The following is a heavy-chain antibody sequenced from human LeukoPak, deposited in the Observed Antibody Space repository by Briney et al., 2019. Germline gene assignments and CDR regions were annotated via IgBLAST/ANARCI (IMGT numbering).Heavy chain of an antibody. J-gene: IGHJ4*02. D-gene: IGHD3-9*01. V-gene: IGHV4-59*01. CDR1: GGSISNYY. CDR2: IYYSGST. CDR3: ASSQLRYFDWLSSFDY. Sequence: ASETLSLTCTVSGGSISNYYWSWIRQPPGKGLEWIGYIYYSGSTNYNPSLKSRVTISVDTSKNQFSLKLSSVTAADTAVYYCASSQLRYFDWLSSFDYWGQGTLVTVSS.